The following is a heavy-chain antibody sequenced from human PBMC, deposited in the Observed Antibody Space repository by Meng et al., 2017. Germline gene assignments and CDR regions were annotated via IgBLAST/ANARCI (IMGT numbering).Heavy chain of an antibody. J-gene: IGHJ4*02. Sequence: QVERVQSGEGVKKPGSVVKVSCKASGGTFSSYAISWVRQAPGQGCEWMGGIIPIFGTANYAQKFQGRVTITADKSTSTAYMELSSLRSEDTAVYYCARDRDSSGWSYYFDYWGQGTLVTVSS. CDR1: GGTFSSYA. V-gene: IGHV1-69*06. CDR2: IIPIFGTA. D-gene: IGHD6-19*01. CDR3: ARDRDSSGWSYYFDY.